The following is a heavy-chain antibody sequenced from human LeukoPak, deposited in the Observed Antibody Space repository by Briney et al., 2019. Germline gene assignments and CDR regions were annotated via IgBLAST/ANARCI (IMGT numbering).Heavy chain of an antibody. J-gene: IGHJ3*02. CDR3: ARAYSGSYNDAFDI. CDR1: GGSFSGYY. V-gene: IGHV4-34*01. CDR2: INHSGST. Sequence: PSETLSLTCAVYGGSFSGYYWSWIRQPPGKGLEWIGEINHSGSTNYNPSLKSRVTISVDTSKNQFSLKLGSVTAADTAVYYCARAYSGSYNDAFDIWGQGTMVTVSS. D-gene: IGHD1-26*01.